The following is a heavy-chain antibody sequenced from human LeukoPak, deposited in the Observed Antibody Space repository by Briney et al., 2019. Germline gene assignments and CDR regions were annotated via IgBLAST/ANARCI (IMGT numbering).Heavy chain of an antibody. J-gene: IGHJ4*02. CDR2: IIPIFGTA. D-gene: IGHD6-6*01. CDR3: ARGRYSSSIYFDY. Sequence: SVKVSCKASGGTFSSYAISWVRQAPGQGLEWMGGIIPIFGTANYAQKFQGRVAITTDESTSTAYMELSSLRSEDTAVYYCARGRYSSSIYFDYWGQGTLVTVSS. CDR1: GGTFSSYA. V-gene: IGHV1-69*05.